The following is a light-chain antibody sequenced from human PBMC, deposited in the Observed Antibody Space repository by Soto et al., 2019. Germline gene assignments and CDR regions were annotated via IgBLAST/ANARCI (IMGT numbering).Light chain of an antibody. CDR1: QSFSSSN. J-gene: IGKJ4*01. V-gene: IGKV3-20*01. CDR2: SAS. Sequence: EVVLTQSPCTLSLSPGERATLSCRASQSFSSSNLAWYQHKPGQPPKLIVYSASRRATGIPDRFSGSGSGTDFTLTISRLEPEVFALYYCQRYGGSPPVTFGGGTKVDIK. CDR3: QRYGGSPPVT.